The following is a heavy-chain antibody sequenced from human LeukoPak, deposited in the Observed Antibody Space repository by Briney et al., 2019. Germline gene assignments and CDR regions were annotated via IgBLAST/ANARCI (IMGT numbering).Heavy chain of an antibody. J-gene: IGHJ4*02. CDR3: AKRDDFWSGPLDY. D-gene: IGHD3-3*01. V-gene: IGHV3-23*01. CDR2: ISGSGGST. CDR1: GFTFSSYA. Sequence: TGGSLRLSCAASGFTFSSYAMSWVRQAPGKGLEWVSAISGSGGSTYYADSVKGRFTISRDNSKNTLYLQMNSLRAEDTAVYYCAKRDDFWSGPLDYWGQGTLVTVSS.